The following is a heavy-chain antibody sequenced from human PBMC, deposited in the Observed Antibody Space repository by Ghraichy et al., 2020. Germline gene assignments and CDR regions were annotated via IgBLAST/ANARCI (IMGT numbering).Heavy chain of an antibody. D-gene: IGHD6-13*01. CDR3: ARAPLIAAVGGMDV. Sequence: ASVKVSCKASGYTFTSYGISWVRQAPGQGLEWMGWISAYNGNTNYAQKLQGRVTMTTDTSTSTAYMELRSLRSDDTAVYYCARAPLIAAVGGMDVWGQGTTVTVSS. J-gene: IGHJ6*02. CDR2: ISAYNGNT. CDR1: GYTFTSYG. V-gene: IGHV1-18*04.